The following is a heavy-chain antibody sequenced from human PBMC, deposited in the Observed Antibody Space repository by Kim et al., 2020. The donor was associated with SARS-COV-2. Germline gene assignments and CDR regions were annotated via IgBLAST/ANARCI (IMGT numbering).Heavy chain of an antibody. CDR1: GGSISSGGYY. CDR2: IYYSGST. Sequence: SETLSLTCTVSGGSISSGGYYWSWIRQHPGKGLEWIGYIYYSGSTYYNPSLKSRVTISVDTSKNQFSLKLSSVTAADTAVYYCASCPLPAAPPYYGMDVWGQGTTVTVSS. CDR3: ASCPLPAAPPYYGMDV. V-gene: IGHV4-31*03. D-gene: IGHD2-2*01. J-gene: IGHJ6*02.